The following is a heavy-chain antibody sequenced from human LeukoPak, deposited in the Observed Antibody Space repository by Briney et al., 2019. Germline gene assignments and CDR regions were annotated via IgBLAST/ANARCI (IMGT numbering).Heavy chain of an antibody. CDR3: ARHSIASDGARLFDY. CDR2: LYYSGYS. V-gene: IGHV4-59*08. Sequence: AETLSLTCTVSGGSITSYYWAWLRQPPGKGLEWIGYLYYSGYSNYNPSLKSRVSMSVDTSKNQFSLKLTSVTAADTAVYYCARHSIASDGARLFDYWGRGTLVTVSS. D-gene: IGHD2-21*01. CDR1: GGSITSYY. J-gene: IGHJ4*02.